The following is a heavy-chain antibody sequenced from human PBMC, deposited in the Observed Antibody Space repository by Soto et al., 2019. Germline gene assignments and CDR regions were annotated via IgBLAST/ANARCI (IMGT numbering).Heavy chain of an antibody. Sequence: SETLSLTCTVSGGSISSGGYYWSWIRQHPGKGLEWIGYIYYSGSTNYNPSLKSRVTISVDTSKNQFSLKLSSVTAADTAVYYCARGRGDWNDVGHYFDYWGQGTLVTVSS. CDR2: IYYSGST. J-gene: IGHJ4*02. CDR1: GGSISSGGYY. V-gene: IGHV4-61*08. D-gene: IGHD1-1*01. CDR3: ARGRGDWNDVGHYFDY.